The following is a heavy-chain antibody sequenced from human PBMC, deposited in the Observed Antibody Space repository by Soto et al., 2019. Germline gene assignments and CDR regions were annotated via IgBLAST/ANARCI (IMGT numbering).Heavy chain of an antibody. Sequence: PSETLSLTCAVSNFSLIKEYYWGWVRQPPGKGLEWIGSIHQSGSPYYNPSLKSRLTISIDLSKKQISLRLSSVTAADTAVYYCARGAPRGIIHDFDSWGQGSLVTVSS. J-gene: IGHJ4*02. CDR1: NFSLIKEYY. D-gene: IGHD3-10*01. V-gene: IGHV4-38-2*01. CDR2: IHQSGSP. CDR3: ARGAPRGIIHDFDS.